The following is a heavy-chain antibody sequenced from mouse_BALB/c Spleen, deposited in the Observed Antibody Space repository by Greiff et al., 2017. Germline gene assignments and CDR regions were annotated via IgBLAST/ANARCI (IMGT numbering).Heavy chain of an antibody. Sequence: QVQLQQPGAELVKPGASVKLSCKASGYTFTSYWMHWVKLRPGQGFEWIGEINPSNGGTNYNEKFKGKATLTADKSSSTAYMQLSSLTSDDSAVYFCARSGYGYPFAYWGQGTLVTVSA. CDR3: ARSGYGYPFAY. CDR2: INPSNGGT. D-gene: IGHD2-2*01. V-gene: IGHV1-53*01. CDR1: GYTFTSYW. J-gene: IGHJ3*01.